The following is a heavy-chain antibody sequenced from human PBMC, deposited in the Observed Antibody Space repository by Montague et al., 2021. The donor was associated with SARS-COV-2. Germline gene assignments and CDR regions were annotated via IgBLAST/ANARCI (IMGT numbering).Heavy chain of an antibody. CDR3: ARVQGITMIVVVIGAFDI. CDR2: IYYSGST. D-gene: IGHD3-22*01. V-gene: IGHV4-31*03. Sequence: TLSLTCTVSGGSISSGGYYWSWIRQHPGKGLEWIGCIYYSGSTYYNPSLKSRVTISVDTSRNQFSLKLSSVTAADTAVYYCARVQGITMIVVVIGAFDIWGQGTIVTVSS. J-gene: IGHJ3*02. CDR1: GGSISSGGYY.